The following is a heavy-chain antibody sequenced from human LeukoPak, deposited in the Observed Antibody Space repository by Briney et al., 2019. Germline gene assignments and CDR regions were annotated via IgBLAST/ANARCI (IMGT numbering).Heavy chain of an antibody. CDR1: GGSFSGYY. CDR2: INHSGST. J-gene: IGHJ4*02. CDR3: ARPQLGDTAMADDFDY. D-gene: IGHD5-18*01. Sequence: SETLSLTCAVYGGSFSGYYWSWIRQPPGKGLEWIGEINHSGSTNYNPSLKSRVTISVDTSKNQFSLKLSSVTAADTAVYYCARPQLGDTAMADDFDYWGQGTLVTVSS. V-gene: IGHV4-34*01.